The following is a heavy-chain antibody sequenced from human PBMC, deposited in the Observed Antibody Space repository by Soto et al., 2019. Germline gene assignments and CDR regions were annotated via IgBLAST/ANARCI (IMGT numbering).Heavy chain of an antibody. CDR3: ARAEDDRRDYYYYYGMDV. D-gene: IGHD2-15*01. J-gene: IGHJ6*02. CDR2: IIPIFGTA. V-gene: IGHV1-69*13. Sequence: SVKVSCKASGGTFSSYAISWVRQAPGQGLEWMGGIIPIFGTANYAQKFQGRVTITADESTSTAYMELSSLRSEDTAVYYCARAEDDRRDYYYYYGMDVWGQGTTVTVSS. CDR1: GGTFSSYA.